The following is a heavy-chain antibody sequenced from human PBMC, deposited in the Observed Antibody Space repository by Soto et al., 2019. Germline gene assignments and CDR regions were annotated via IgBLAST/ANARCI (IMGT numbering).Heavy chain of an antibody. D-gene: IGHD2-2*01. J-gene: IGHJ6*03. CDR2: ISSSSSTI. V-gene: IGHV3-48*01. CDR3: ARDPATRYCSSTSCYAGGYYYYMDV. Sequence: GGSLRLSCAASGFTFSSYSMNWVRQAPGKGQEWVSYISSSSSTIYYADSVKGRFTISRDNAKNSLYLQMNSLRAEDTAVYYCARDPATRYCSSTSCYAGGYYYYMDVWGKGTTVTVSS. CDR1: GFTFSSYS.